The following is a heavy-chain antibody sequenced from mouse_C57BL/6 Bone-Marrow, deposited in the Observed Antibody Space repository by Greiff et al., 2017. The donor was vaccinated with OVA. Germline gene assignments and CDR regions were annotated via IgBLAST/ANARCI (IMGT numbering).Heavy chain of an antibody. D-gene: IGHD1-1*01. V-gene: IGHV1-82*01. Sequence: QVQLQQSGPELVKPGASVKISCKASGYAFSSSWMNWVKQRPGKGLEWIGRIYPGDGDTNYNGKFKGKATLTADKSSSTAYMQLSSLTSEDSAVYYCAREGGYYGQRYWGQGTTLTVSS. CDR3: AREGGYYGQRY. CDR2: IYPGDGDT. CDR1: GYAFSSSW. J-gene: IGHJ2*01.